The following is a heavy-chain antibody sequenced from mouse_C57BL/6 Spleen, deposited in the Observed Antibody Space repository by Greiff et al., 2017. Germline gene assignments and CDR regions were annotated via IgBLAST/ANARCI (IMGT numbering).Heavy chain of an antibody. V-gene: IGHV1-69*01. CDR1: GYTFTSYW. CDR2: IDPSDSYT. Sequence: VQLQQPGAELVMPGASVKLSCKASGYTFTSYWMHWVKQRPGQGLEWIGEIDPSDSYTNYNQKFKGKSTLTVDKSSSTAYMQLSSLTSEDSAVYYCANLYYGSSTFAYWGQGTLVTVSA. D-gene: IGHD1-1*01. J-gene: IGHJ3*01. CDR3: ANLYYGSSTFAY.